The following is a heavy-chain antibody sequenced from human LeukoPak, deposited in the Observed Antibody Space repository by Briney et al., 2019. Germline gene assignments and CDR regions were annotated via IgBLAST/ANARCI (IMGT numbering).Heavy chain of an antibody. CDR2: IYYSGST. D-gene: IGHD2-8*02. CDR1: NGSISSGGYY. CDR3: ARGAGGGVYFDY. Sequence: SQTLSLTCTVSNGSISSGGYYWGWIRQHPGTGLEWIGYIYYSGSTNYNPSLKSRVIISVDMSKDQFALKLSSVTAADTAVYYCARGAGGGVYFDYWGQGILVTVSS. J-gene: IGHJ4*02. V-gene: IGHV4-31*03.